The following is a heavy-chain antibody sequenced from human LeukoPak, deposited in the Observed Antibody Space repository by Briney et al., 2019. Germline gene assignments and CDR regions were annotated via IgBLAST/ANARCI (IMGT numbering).Heavy chain of an antibody. CDR2: ISGNGGVI. CDR3: ARDPRTVRI. J-gene: IGHJ4*02. V-gene: IGHV3-11*04. Sequence: RGGSLRLSCSASGFTFSDNYMTWVRQAPGKGLEWLSYISGNGGVIQYADSVKGRFTISRDNAKNLLYLQMDSLRVEDTAIYYCARDPRTVRIWGQGTLVTVSS. D-gene: IGHD1-1*01. CDR1: GFTFSDNY.